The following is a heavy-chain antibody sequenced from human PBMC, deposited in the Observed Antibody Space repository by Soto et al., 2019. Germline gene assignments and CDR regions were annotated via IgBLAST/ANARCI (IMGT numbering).Heavy chain of an antibody. CDR2: INAGYGNT. CDR3: AKDRRAGGNYGIYSDF. CDR1: GYSFRSYA. J-gene: IGHJ4*02. D-gene: IGHD1-7*01. Sequence: ASVNISCEASGYSFRSYAMHWVRQAPGQRLEWMGWINAGYGNTKSSQKFQDRVTISRDNSKNTLYLQMTSLRADDTAVYYCAKDRRAGGNYGIYSDFWGQGALVTVSS. V-gene: IGHV1-3*01.